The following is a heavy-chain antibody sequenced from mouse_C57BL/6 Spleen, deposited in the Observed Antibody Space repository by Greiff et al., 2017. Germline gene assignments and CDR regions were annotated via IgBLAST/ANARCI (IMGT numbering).Heavy chain of an antibody. Sequence: VQLQQSGAELVRPGTSVKVSCKASGYAFTNYLIEWVKQRPGQGLEWIGVINPGSGGTNYNEKFKGKATLTADKSSSTAYMQLSSLTSEDSAVYFCASHYYGSSYDAMDYWGQGTSVTVSS. V-gene: IGHV1-54*01. CDR1: GYAFTNYL. CDR2: INPGSGGT. CDR3: ASHYYGSSYDAMDY. J-gene: IGHJ4*01. D-gene: IGHD1-1*01.